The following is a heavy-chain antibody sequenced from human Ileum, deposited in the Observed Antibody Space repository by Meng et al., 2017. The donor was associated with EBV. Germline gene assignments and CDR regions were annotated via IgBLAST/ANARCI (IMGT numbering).Heavy chain of an antibody. J-gene: IGHJ4*02. CDR2: NNEDVRIT. V-gene: IGHV3-74*01. D-gene: IGHD3-10*01. CDR3: ARDLAGSDDD. Sequence: EQLVCGGGVVDPPGASLLVSCAASGFTFSSSSMHWVRQAPGQGLVWVSGNNEDVRITNYGDPLEGRVTISRDNTKNTLYLKMNSLSAEGTAVYYCARDLAGSDDDWGQGTLVTVSS. CDR1: GFTFSSSS.